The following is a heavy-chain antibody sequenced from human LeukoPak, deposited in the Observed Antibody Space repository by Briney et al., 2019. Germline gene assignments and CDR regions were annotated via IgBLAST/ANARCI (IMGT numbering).Heavy chain of an antibody. CDR1: GGSFSGYY. J-gene: IGHJ6*02. CDR3: ARDKSVYYGSGSYSSYGMDV. CDR2: INHSGST. D-gene: IGHD3-10*01. Sequence: SETLSLTCAVYGGSFSGYYWSWIRQPPGKGLEWIGEINHSGSTNYNPSLKSRVTISVDTSKNQFSLKLSSVTAADTAVYYCARDKSVYYGSGSYSSYGMDVWGQGNTVTVSS. V-gene: IGHV4-34*01.